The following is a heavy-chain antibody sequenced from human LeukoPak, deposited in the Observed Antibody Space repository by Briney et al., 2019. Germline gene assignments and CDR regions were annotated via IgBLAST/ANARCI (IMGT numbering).Heavy chain of an antibody. Sequence: PSETLSLTCTVSGDSISSRSYYWGWIRQPPGKGLEWIGSIYYSGNTYYNASLKSQVSISIDTSKNQFSLRLTSVTAADTAVYYCARQTGSGLFILPGGRGTLVTVSS. J-gene: IGHJ4*02. CDR2: IYYSGNT. V-gene: IGHV4-39*01. CDR3: ARQTGSGLFILP. CDR1: GDSISSRSYY. D-gene: IGHD3/OR15-3a*01.